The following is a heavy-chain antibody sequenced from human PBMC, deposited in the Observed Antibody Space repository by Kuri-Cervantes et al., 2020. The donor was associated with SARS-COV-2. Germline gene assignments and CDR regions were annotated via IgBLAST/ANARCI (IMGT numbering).Heavy chain of an antibody. Sequence: LTLSCTVAGVSISSADYYWSWILQPPGQGLELIGYIYYIGSTFYNTSLKSRVNISLDTSNNQFSLRLSSVTAADTAVYYCARQFYYDFWSGNYFDYWGQGTLVTVSS. V-gene: IGHV4-30-4*08. D-gene: IGHD3-3*01. CDR3: ARQFYYDFWSGNYFDY. CDR1: GVSISSADYY. CDR2: IYYIGST. J-gene: IGHJ4*02.